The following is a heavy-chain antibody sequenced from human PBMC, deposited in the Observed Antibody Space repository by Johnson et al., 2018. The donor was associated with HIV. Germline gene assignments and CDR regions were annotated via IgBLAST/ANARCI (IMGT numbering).Heavy chain of an antibody. CDR2: ISYDGSNK. Sequence: QMLLVESGGGVVQPGRSLRLSCAASGFTFSSYAMHWVRQAPGKGLEWVAVISYDGSNKYYADSVKGRFTISRDNAKNTLYLQMNSLRAEDTALYVCTRDQDYSDSSGSGCNFEIFYDAFDNWGQGTMVTVSS. CDR1: GFTFSSYA. V-gene: IGHV3-30-3*01. D-gene: IGHD3-22*01. J-gene: IGHJ3*02. CDR3: TRDQDYSDSSGSGCNFEIFYDAFDN.